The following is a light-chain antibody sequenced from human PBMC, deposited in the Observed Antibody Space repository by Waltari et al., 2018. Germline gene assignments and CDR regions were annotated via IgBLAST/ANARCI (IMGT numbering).Light chain of an antibody. Sequence: QSALTQPASVSGSPGQSITISCTGTTSDVGSYNLVSWYQQHPGEVPKLIIYEGNKRPSGVSNRFSGSKSGNTASLTISGLQPEDEADYYCCSYGGASIRIFVGGTKVTVL. V-gene: IGLV2-23*01. J-gene: IGLJ2*01. CDR1: TSDVGSYNL. CDR3: CSYGGASIRI. CDR2: EGN.